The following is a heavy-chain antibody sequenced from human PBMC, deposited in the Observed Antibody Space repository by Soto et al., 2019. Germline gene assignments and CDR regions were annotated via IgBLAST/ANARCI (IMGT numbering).Heavy chain of an antibody. CDR1: GYTFTSYG. CDR3: ARDWAHRPPAYYYYYYGMDV. CDR2: ISAYNGNT. Sequence: ASVKVSCKASGYTFTSYGISWVRQAPGQGLEWMGWISAYNGNTNYAQKLQGRVTMTTDTSTSTAYMELRSLRSDDTAVYYCARDWAHRPPAYYYYYYGMDVWGQGTTVTVSS. D-gene: IGHD3-16*01. J-gene: IGHJ6*02. V-gene: IGHV1-18*01.